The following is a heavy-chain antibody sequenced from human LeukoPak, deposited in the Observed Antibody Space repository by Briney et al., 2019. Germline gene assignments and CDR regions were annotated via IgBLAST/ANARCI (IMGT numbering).Heavy chain of an antibody. Sequence: GESLKISCKGSGYSFTSYWIGWVRQMPGKGLEWMGFIYPGDSDTRYSPSFQGQVTISADKSISTAYLQWSSLKASDTAMYYCARFVCSSTSCYLGYAFDIWGQGTMVTVSS. CDR3: ARFVCSSTSCYLGYAFDI. V-gene: IGHV5-51*01. D-gene: IGHD2-2*01. CDR1: GYSFTSYW. CDR2: IYPGDSDT. J-gene: IGHJ3*02.